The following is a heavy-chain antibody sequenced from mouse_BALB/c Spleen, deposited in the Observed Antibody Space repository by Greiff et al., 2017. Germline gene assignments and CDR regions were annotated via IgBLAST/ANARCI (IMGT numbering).Heavy chain of an antibody. Sequence: EVQGVESGGGLVKPGGSLRLSCAASGFTFSDYYMYWVRQTPEKRLEWVATISDGGSYTYYPDSVKGRFTISRDNAKNNLYLQMSSLKSEDTAMYYCARDRDYGSSPFAYWGQGTLVTVSA. CDR1: GFTFSDYY. D-gene: IGHD1-1*01. CDR3: ARDRDYGSSPFAY. V-gene: IGHV5-4*02. J-gene: IGHJ3*01. CDR2: ISDGGSYT.